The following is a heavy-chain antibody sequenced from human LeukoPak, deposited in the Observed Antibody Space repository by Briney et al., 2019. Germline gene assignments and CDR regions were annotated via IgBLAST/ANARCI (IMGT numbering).Heavy chain of an antibody. CDR2: IIPIFGIA. J-gene: IGHJ3*02. Sequence: SVKVSCKASGGTSSSYAISWVRQAPGQGLEWMGRIIPIFGIANYAQKFQGRVTITADKSTSTAYMELSSLRSEDTAVYYCAREEVEMATGGAFDIWGQGTMVTVSS. D-gene: IGHD5-24*01. V-gene: IGHV1-69*04. CDR1: GGTSSSYA. CDR3: AREEVEMATGGAFDI.